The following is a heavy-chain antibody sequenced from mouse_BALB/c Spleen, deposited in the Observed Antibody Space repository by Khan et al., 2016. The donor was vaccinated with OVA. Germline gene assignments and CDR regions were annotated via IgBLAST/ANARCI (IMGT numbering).Heavy chain of an antibody. J-gene: IGHJ4*01. CDR2: INTYTGEP. D-gene: IGHD2-14*01. CDR3: ARVGYNGTMDF. CDR1: GFTFTNYG. Sequence: QIQLVQSGPELKKPGETVQISCKASGFTFTNYGMNWVRQAPGKGLKWMGWINTYTGEPTFTDDFKGRFAFSLETSASTAYLQINSLKNEDTAAYFCARVGYNGTMDFWGQGTSDTVSS. V-gene: IGHV9-3-1*01.